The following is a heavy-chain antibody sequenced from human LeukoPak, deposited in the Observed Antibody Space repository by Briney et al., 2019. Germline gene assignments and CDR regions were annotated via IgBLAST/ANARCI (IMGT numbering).Heavy chain of an antibody. CDR1: GGSISSYY. Sequence: SETLSLTCTVSGGSISSYYWSWIRQPPGKGLEWIGYIYYSGSTNYNPSLKSRVTISVDTSKNQFSLKLSSVTAADTAVYYCARGYCSGGSCYPDAFDIWGQGTMVTVSS. D-gene: IGHD2-15*01. CDR2: IYYSGST. V-gene: IGHV4-59*01. J-gene: IGHJ3*02. CDR3: ARGYCSGGSCYPDAFDI.